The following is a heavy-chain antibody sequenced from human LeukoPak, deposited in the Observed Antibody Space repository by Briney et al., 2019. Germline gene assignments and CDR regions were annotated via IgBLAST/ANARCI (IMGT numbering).Heavy chain of an antibody. CDR3: ARTLYGFDY. Sequence: PSETLSLTCTVSGGSISSYYWSWLRQPPGKGLEWIGYIYYSGSTNYNPSLKSRVTISVDTSKNQFSLKLSSVTAADTAVYYCARTLYGFDYWGQGTLVTVSS. CDR1: GGSISSYY. CDR2: IYYSGST. D-gene: IGHD2/OR15-2a*01. V-gene: IGHV4-59*01. J-gene: IGHJ4*02.